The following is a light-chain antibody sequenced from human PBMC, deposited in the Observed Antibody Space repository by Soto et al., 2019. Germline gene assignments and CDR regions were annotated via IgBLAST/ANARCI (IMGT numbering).Light chain of an antibody. J-gene: IGKJ2*01. V-gene: IGKV3-11*01. CDR2: DXX. CDR1: QSVSTF. Sequence: EVVLTQSPATLSLSPGERAALSCRASQSVSTFLAWYQQKAGQXPXLXXXDXXXRAPGIXARFSGSGFGTDFTLTITGLQSEDFAVYYCQQYNNWPAMYTFGQGTKVDIK. CDR3: QQYNNWPAMYT.